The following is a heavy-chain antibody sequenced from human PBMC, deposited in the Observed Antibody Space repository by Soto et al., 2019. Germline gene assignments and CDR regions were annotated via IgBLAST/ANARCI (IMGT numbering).Heavy chain of an antibody. CDR2: IKQDGSEK. CDR3: ARDESYDILTGYYTPQRFDY. Sequence: GGSLRLSCAVSGFTFSRYWMSWVRQAPGKGLEWLANIKQDGSEKYYVDSVKGRFTISRDNAKNSLYLQMNSLRAEDTAVYYCARDESYDILTGYYTPQRFDYWGQGSLVTVSS. V-gene: IGHV3-7*01. D-gene: IGHD3-9*01. J-gene: IGHJ4*02. CDR1: GFTFSRYW.